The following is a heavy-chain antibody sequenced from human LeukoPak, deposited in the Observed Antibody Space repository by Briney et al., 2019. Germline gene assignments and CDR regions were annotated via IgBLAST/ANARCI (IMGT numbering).Heavy chain of an antibody. CDR1: GYTFTGYY. CDR3: ARVRGALRSLGY. J-gene: IGHJ4*02. CDR2: INPNSGGT. D-gene: IGHD4-17*01. V-gene: IGHV1-2*02. Sequence: ASVKVSCKASGYTFTGYYMHWVRQAPGQGLEWMGWINPNSGGTNYAQKFQGRVTMTRNTSISTAYMELSSLRSEDTAVYYCARVRGALRSLGYWGQGTLVTVSS.